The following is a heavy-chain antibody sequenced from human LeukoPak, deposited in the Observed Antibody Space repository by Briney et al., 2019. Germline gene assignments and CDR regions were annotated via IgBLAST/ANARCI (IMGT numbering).Heavy chain of an antibody. J-gene: IGHJ4*02. CDR2: MSYDGSNK. Sequence: GTSLRLSCAASGFTFSGYAMHWVRQAPVKGLDWVAVMSYDGSNKYYVDSVKGRFTVSRDNSKNTLYLQMNSLRAEDTAVYYCAKDIYYDSSGYRGYFDYWGQGTLVTVSS. V-gene: IGHV3-30*18. D-gene: IGHD3-22*01. CDR1: GFTFSGYA. CDR3: AKDIYYDSSGYRGYFDY.